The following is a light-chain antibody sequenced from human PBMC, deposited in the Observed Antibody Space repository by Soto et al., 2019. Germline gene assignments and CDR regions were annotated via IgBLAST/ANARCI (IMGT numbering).Light chain of an antibody. CDR3: AAWDDSLRGRV. CDR1: PSSFRSES. CDR2: ATD. J-gene: IGLJ3*02. V-gene: IGLV1-47*01. Sequence: QSVLTQPPSASGAPGQTVTISCSGRPSSFRSESVCWYRHIPGTAPKLLMYATDQRPSGVPDRFSGFKSGTSASLAISGLRSEDEADYYCAAWDDSLRGRVFGGGTKLTVL.